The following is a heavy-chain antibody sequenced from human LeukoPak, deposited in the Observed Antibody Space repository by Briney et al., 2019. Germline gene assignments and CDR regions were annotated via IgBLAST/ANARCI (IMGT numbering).Heavy chain of an antibody. CDR1: GGSISSYY. D-gene: IGHD4-17*01. CDR3: ARFSGGYGDYDYFDY. J-gene: IGHJ4*02. CDR2: IYYSGST. Sequence: TSETLSLTCTVSGGSISSYYWSWIRQPPGKGLEWIGYIYYSGSTNYNPSLKSRVTISVDTSKNQFSLKLSSVTAADTAVYYCARFSGGYGDYDYFDYWGQGTLVTVS. V-gene: IGHV4-59*08.